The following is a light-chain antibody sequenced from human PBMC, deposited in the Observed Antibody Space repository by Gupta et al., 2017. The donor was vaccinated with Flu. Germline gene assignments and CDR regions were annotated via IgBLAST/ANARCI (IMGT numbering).Light chain of an antibody. V-gene: IGKV3-11*01. CDR2: DAS. CDR3: QHRSNWLT. J-gene: IGKJ4*01. CDR1: QSVSSY. Sequence: IVLTQSPATLSLSPGERATLSCRASQSVSSYLAWYQQKPGQAPRLLIYDASNSATGITDRFSGSGDGADFTLTSSSRENEDCEVYYGQHRSNWLTFGGGTXVEIK.